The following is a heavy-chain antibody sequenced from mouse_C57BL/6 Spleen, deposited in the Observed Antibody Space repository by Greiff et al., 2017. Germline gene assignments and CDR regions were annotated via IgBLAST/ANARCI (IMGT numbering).Heavy chain of an antibody. Sequence: QVQLKQSGAELARPGASVKLSCKASGYTFTSYGISWVKQRTGQGLEWIGEIYPRSGNTYYTEKFKGKATLTADKSSSTAYMELRSLTSEDSAVYFCAREGVYDGYYVGAMDYWGQGTSVTVSS. D-gene: IGHD2-3*01. CDR1: GYTFTSYG. J-gene: IGHJ4*01. V-gene: IGHV1-81*01. CDR2: IYPRSGNT. CDR3: AREGVYDGYYVGAMDY.